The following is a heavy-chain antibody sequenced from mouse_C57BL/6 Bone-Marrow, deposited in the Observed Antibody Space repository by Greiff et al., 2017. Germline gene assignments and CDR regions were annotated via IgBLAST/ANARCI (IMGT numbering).Heavy chain of an antibody. D-gene: IGHD2-5*01. CDR2: IDPSDSDT. Sequence: QVQLQQPGAELVKPGASVKLSCKASGYTFTSYWMQWVKQRPGQGLEWIGEIDPSDSDTNYNQKFKGKATLTVDTSSSTADMQHSSLTSEDSAVYYCARSPYYSNTGDYWGQGTTLTVSS. J-gene: IGHJ2*01. CDR1: GYTFTSYW. V-gene: IGHV1-50*01. CDR3: ARSPYYSNTGDY.